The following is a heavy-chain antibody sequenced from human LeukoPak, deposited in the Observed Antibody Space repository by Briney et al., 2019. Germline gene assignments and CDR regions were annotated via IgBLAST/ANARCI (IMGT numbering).Heavy chain of an antibody. CDR1: GYTLTELS. V-gene: IGHV1-24*01. Sequence: ASVKVSCKVSGYTLTELSMHWVRQAPGKGLEWMGGFDPEDGETIYAQKFQGRVTMTEDTSTDTAYMELSSLRSEDTAVYYCASSSKWEHRFDYWGQGTLVTVSS. D-gene: IGHD1-26*01. CDR3: ASSSKWEHRFDY. CDR2: FDPEDGET. J-gene: IGHJ4*02.